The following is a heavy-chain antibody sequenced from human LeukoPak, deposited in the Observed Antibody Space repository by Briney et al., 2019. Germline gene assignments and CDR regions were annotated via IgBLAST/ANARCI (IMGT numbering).Heavy chain of an antibody. CDR1: GYTFTGYY. V-gene: IGHV1-2*02. Sequence: GASVKVSCTASGYTFTGYYMHWVRQAPGQGLEWMGWINPNSGGTNYAQKFQGRVTMTRDTSISTAYMELSRLRSDDTAVYYCARPLGYCSSTSCYTLYYYYGMDVWGQGTTVTVSS. J-gene: IGHJ6*02. D-gene: IGHD2-2*02. CDR3: ARPLGYCSSTSCYTLYYYYGMDV. CDR2: INPNSGGT.